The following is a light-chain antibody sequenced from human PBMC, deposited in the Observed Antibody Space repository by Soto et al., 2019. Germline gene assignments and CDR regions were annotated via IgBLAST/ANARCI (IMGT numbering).Light chain of an antibody. CDR3: SSYTTSTMV. V-gene: IGLV2-14*01. J-gene: IGLJ2*01. CDR2: DVT. Sequence: QSALTQPASVSGSPGQSITISCTGISSDVGGYNSVSWYQQHPGKAPKLILYDVTHRPSGVSSRFSGSKSGNTASLTISGLLADDEGDYYCSSYTTSTMVFGGGTKVTVL. CDR1: SSDVGGYNS.